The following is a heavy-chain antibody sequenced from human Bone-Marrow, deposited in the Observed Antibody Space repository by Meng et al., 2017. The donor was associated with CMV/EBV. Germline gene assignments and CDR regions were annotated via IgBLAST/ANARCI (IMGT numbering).Heavy chain of an antibody. V-gene: IGHV1-2*02. J-gene: IGHJ6*02. Sequence: ASVKVSCKGSGYTFTGYYLHWVRQAAGQGPEWMGWINPKSGATNYAEKFQGRVTLTRDTSINTAYMELSRLTSDDTAVYFCARDGRAPGSSYNFYGIDVWGQGTTVTVSS. D-gene: IGHD2-2*01. CDR2: INPKSGAT. CDR1: GYTFTGYY. CDR3: ARDGRAPGSSYNFYGIDV.